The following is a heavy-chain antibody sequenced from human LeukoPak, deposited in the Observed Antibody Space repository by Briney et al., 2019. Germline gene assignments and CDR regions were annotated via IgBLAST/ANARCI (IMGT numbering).Heavy chain of an antibody. CDR3: ASAHYGSGPERYYYGMDV. CDR1: GGSISSYY. D-gene: IGHD3-10*01. Sequence: KPSETLSLTCTVSGGSISSYYWSWLRQPPGKGLEWIGYIYYSGSTNYNPSLKSRVTISVDTSKNQFSLKLSSVTAADTAVYYCASAHYGSGPERYYYGMDVWGQGTTVAVSS. CDR2: IYYSGST. V-gene: IGHV4-59*01. J-gene: IGHJ6*02.